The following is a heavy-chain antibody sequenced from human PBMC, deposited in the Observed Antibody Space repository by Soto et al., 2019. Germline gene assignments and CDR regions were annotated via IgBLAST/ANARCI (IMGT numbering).Heavy chain of an antibody. Sequence: QVQLVESGGGVVQPGRSLRLSCAASGFTFSSYAMYWVRQAPGKGLEWVAVISYDGNNKYYADSVKGRFTISRDNSKNTLYLQMNSVRAEDTAVYYCARAGCDGGRGSTLVGLRYGMDVWGQGTTVTVSS. D-gene: IGHD2-15*01. CDR1: GFTFSSYA. CDR2: ISYDGNNK. V-gene: IGHV3-30-3*01. J-gene: IGHJ6*02. CDR3: ARAGCDGGRGSTLVGLRYGMDV.